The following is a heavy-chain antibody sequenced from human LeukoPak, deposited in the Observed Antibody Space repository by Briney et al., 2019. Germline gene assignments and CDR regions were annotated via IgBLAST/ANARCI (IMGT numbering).Heavy chain of an antibody. Sequence: GGSLRLSCAASGFTFSSYAMNWVRQAAGKGLEWVSDISGSGDSTYYADSVKGRFTISRDNSKNTLHLQMNSLRAEDTAVYYCAKVTGSGSYPAYYYYAMDVWGRGTTVTVSS. CDR2: ISGSGDST. V-gene: IGHV3-23*01. CDR1: GFTFSSYA. J-gene: IGHJ6*02. CDR3: AKVTGSGSYPAYYYYAMDV. D-gene: IGHD3-10*01.